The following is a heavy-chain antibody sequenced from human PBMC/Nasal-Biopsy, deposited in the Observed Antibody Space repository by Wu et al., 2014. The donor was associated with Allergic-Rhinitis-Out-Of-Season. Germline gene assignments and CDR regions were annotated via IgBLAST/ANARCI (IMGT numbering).Heavy chain of an antibody. CDR3: ARARKSIVVVPSRLGQNWFDP. CDR1: GFAFSDYY. Sequence: SCAASGFAFSDYYMSWIRQAPGKGLEWISYIGRGDTFINHVDSVKGRFTISRDDAKNSVYLQMNSLRVDDTAVYYCARARKSIVVVPSRLGQNWFDPWGQGTLVTVSS. D-gene: IGHD2-2*01. V-gene: IGHV3-11*06. J-gene: IGHJ5*02. CDR2: IGRGDTFI.